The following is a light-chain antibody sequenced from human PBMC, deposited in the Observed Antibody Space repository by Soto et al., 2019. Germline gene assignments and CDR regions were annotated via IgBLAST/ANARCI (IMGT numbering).Light chain of an antibody. Sequence: DIQMTQSPSSLSASVGDRVTITCRASQGINHYLAWFQQKPGKVPKLLIYATSTLQSGVPSRFSGSGFGTDFTLTISSLQPEDVAVYFCQQRSNWPPHTFGQGTKLQIK. V-gene: IGKV1-27*01. CDR3: QQRSNWPPHT. CDR2: ATS. CDR1: QGINHY. J-gene: IGKJ2*01.